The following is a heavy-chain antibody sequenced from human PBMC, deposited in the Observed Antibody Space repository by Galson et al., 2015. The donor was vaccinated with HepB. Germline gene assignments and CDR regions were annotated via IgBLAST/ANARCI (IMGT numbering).Heavy chain of an antibody. Sequence: SLRLSCAASGFTFSSYNMNWVRQAPGKGLEWVSSISSSSSYIYYADSVKGRFTISRDNAKNSLYLQMNSLRAEDTAVYYCARRPTRINTVGYYYGMDVWGQGTTVTVSS. CDR3: ARRPTRINTVGYYYGMDV. J-gene: IGHJ6*02. V-gene: IGHV3-21*01. CDR1: GFTFSSYN. CDR2: ISSSSSYI. D-gene: IGHD4-23*01.